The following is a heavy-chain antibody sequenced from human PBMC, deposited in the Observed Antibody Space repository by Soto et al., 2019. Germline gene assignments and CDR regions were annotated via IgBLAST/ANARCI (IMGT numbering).Heavy chain of an antibody. V-gene: IGHV4-30-4*01. CDR1: GGSISSGDYY. Sequence: SETLSLTCTVSGGSISSGDYYWSWIRQPPGKGLEWIGYIYYSGSTYYNPSPKSRVTISVDTSKNQFSLKLSSVTAADTAVYYCARADYYDSSGYDFDYWGQGTLVTVSS. CDR3: ARADYYDSSGYDFDY. D-gene: IGHD3-22*01. J-gene: IGHJ4*02. CDR2: IYYSGST.